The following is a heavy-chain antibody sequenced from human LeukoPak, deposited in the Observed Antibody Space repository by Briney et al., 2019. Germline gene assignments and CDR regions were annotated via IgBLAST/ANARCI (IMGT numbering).Heavy chain of an antibody. V-gene: IGHV1-18*01. D-gene: IGHD2-15*01. CDR2: ISAYNGNT. CDR3: ARDPPFIVVVVAATPDDY. J-gene: IGHJ4*02. CDR1: GYTFTSYG. Sequence: AXXKVSCKASGYTFTSYGISWVRQAPGQGVEGMGWISAYNGNTNYAQKLQGRVTMTTDTSTSTAYMELRSLGSDDTAVYYCARDPPFIVVVVAATPDDYWGQGTLVTVSS.